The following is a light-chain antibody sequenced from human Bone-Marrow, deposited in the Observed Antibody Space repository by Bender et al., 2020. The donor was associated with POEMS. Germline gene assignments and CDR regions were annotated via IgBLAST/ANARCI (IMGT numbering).Light chain of an antibody. CDR1: SSNIGTYNY. V-gene: IGLV2-14*01. CDR2: EVS. Sequence: QSALTQPASVSGSPGQSITISCTGTSSNIGTYNYVSWYQHRPGQAPKVMIYEVSNRPSGVSNRFSGSKSGSTASLTISGLQAEDEADYYCSSYTSSSTVVFGGGTKLTVL. CDR3: SSYTSSSTVV. J-gene: IGLJ2*01.